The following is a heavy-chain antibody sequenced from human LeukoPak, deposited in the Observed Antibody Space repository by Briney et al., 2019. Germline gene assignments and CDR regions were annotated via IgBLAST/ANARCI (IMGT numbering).Heavy chain of an antibody. CDR1: GFTFGNFA. D-gene: IGHD1-26*01. CDR3: ARGLSGNFYAFDS. CDR2: TSASAVLT. V-gene: IGHV3-23*01. J-gene: IGHJ4*02. Sequence: GGSLRLSCAASGFTFGNFAMSWVRQAPGKGLEWVSTTSASAVLTYYADSVKGRFTISRDNSRNTLYLQMNSLRAEDTAVYYCARGLSGNFYAFDSWGQGTQVSVPS.